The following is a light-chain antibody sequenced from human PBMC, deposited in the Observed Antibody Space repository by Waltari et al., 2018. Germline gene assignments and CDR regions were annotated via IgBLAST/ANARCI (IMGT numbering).Light chain of an antibody. CDR1: QRISNW. V-gene: IGKV1-5*03. J-gene: IGKJ2*01. CDR2: KAS. Sequence: DIQLTQSPSTLSASVGDRVTISCRASQRISNWLAWYQQKPGKAPKLLIYKASSLESGVPSRFSGSGSGTEFTLTISSLQPDDFASYYCQQYNSDSLYTFGQGTKLEIK. CDR3: QQYNSDSLYT.